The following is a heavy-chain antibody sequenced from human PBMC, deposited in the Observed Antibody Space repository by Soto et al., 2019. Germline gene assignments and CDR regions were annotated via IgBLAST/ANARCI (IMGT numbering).Heavy chain of an antibody. CDR3: AMSRRGSWYGMDV. CDR1: GGSFSGYY. J-gene: IGHJ6*02. CDR2: INHSGST. V-gene: IGHV4-34*01. Sequence: QVQLQQWGAGLLKPSETLSLTCAVYGGSFSGYYWSWIRQPPGKGLEWIGEINHSGSTNYNPSLKSRVTISVDTSKNQFSLNLSSVTAADTAVYYCAMSRRGSWYGMDVWGQGTTVTVSS. D-gene: IGHD6-13*01.